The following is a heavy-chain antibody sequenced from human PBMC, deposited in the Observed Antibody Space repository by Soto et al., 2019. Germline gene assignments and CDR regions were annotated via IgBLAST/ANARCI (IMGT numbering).Heavy chain of an antibody. CDR3: ARDPPPSADYYYYYGMDV. CDR2: IIPIFGTA. V-gene: IGHV1-69*13. Sequence: ASVKVSCKASGGTFSSYAISWVRQAPGQGLEWMGGIIPIFGTANYARKFQGRVTITADESTSTAYMELSSLRSEDTAAYYCARDPPPSADYYYYYGMDVWGQGTTVTVSS. CDR1: GGTFSSYA. J-gene: IGHJ6*02. D-gene: IGHD6-25*01.